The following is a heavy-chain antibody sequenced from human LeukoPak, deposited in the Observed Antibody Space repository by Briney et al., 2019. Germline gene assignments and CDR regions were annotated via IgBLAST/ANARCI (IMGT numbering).Heavy chain of an antibody. CDR1: AFAFCSYS. Sequence: AGGYLRLSCAASAFAFCSYSMNWVRQAPGKGLEWVSSISSSSSYIYYADSVKGRFTISRENAKNSLYLQMNSLRAEDTAVYYCAREGWGYGSGSYYYYMDVWGKGTTVTVSS. J-gene: IGHJ6*03. D-gene: IGHD3-10*01. V-gene: IGHV3-21*01. CDR2: ISSSSSYI. CDR3: AREGWGYGSGSYYYYMDV.